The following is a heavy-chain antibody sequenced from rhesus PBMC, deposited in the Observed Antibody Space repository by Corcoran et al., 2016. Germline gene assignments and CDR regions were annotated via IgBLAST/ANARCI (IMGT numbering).Heavy chain of an antibody. CDR2: ISPYNSNK. J-gene: IGHJ4*01. V-gene: IGHV1-180*01. CDR3: TREDYGTNYDAFDY. CDR1: GYTFSNYY. D-gene: IGHD4-29*01. Sequence: QVQLVQSGAEVTQPGASVKLSCKASGYTFSNYYMHWVRKAPGQGLEWIGLISPYNSNKAYAQNFQGRVTITTDTSTSTGYMELSSLRSEDTAVYYCTREDYGTNYDAFDYWGQGVLVTVSS.